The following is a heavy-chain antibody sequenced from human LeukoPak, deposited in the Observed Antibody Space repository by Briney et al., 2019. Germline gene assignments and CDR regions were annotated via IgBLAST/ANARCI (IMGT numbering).Heavy chain of an antibody. Sequence: GGSLRLSCAASGFTFSSYWMNWVRQAPGRGLEWVANIKHDGSVKNYVDSVKGRFTISRDNAKNSLSLQMNSLRAEDTAVYYCARSNNFQDWGQGTLVTASS. CDR2: IKHDGSVK. V-gene: IGHV3-7*01. J-gene: IGHJ1*01. CDR3: ARSNNFQD. D-gene: IGHD2/OR15-2a*01. CDR1: GFTFSSYW.